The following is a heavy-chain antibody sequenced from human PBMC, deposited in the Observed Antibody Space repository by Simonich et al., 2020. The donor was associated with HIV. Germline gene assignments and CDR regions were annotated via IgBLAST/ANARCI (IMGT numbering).Heavy chain of an antibody. V-gene: IGHV4-38-2*01. D-gene: IGHD7-27*01. Sequence: QLQLQESGPGLVKPSETLSLTCAVSGYSISSGYYWGLIRKPPGKGLECSGNIYHSGGTYDNPSLKSRVTMSVDTSKNQFSLKLSSVTAADTAVYYCAGTGPLLDFWGQGTLVTVSS. CDR2: IYHSGGT. CDR3: AGTGPLLDF. J-gene: IGHJ4*02. CDR1: GYSISSGYY.